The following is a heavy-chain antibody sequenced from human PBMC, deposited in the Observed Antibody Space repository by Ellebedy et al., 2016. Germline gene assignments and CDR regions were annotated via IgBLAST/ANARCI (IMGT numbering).Heavy chain of an antibody. V-gene: IGHV1-69*13. D-gene: IGHD3-10*01. CDR2: IIPIFGTA. Sequence: SVKVSCXASGGTFSSYAISWVRQAPGQGLEWMGGIIPIFGTANYAQKFQGRVTITADESTSTAYMELSSLRSEDTAVYYCARDSGWITMVRGVADYWGQGTLVTVSS. CDR1: GGTFSSYA. J-gene: IGHJ4*02. CDR3: ARDSGWITMVRGVADY.